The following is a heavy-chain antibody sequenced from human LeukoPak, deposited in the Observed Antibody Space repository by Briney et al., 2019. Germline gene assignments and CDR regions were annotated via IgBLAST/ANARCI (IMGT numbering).Heavy chain of an antibody. CDR3: ARGPRQWLVRTFDY. CDR1: GYTFTSYG. V-gene: IGHV1-18*04. CDR2: ISAYNGNT. Sequence: ASVKVSCKASGYTFTSYGTSWVRQAPGQGLEWMGWISAYNGNTNYAQKLQGRVTMTTDTSTSTAYMELRSLRSDDTAVYYCARGPRQWLVRTFDYWAREPWSPSPQ. J-gene: IGHJ4*02. D-gene: IGHD6-19*01.